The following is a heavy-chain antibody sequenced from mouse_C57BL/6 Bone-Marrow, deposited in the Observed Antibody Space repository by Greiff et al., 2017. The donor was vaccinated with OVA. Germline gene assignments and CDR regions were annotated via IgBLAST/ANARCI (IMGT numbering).Heavy chain of an antibody. CDR3: ARIGTTVGYAMDY. J-gene: IGHJ4*01. CDR2: IYPGDGDT. Sequence: QVQLKESGPELVKPGASVKISCKASGYAFSSSWMNWVKQRPGKGLEWIGRIYPGDGDTNYNGKFKGKATLTADKSSSTAYMQLSSLTSEDSAVYFCARIGTTVGYAMDYWGQGTSGTVSS. CDR1: GYAFSSSW. V-gene: IGHV1-82*01. D-gene: IGHD1-1*01.